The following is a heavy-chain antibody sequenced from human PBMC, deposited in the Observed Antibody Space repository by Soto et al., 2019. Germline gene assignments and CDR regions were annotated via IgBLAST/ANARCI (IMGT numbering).Heavy chain of an antibody. CDR1: GYTFTSYG. CDR2: ISAYNGNT. V-gene: IGHV1-18*04. D-gene: IGHD2-2*01. CDR3: ARDFPPAPYCSSTSCSHYYYYGMDV. Sequence: GASVKVSCKASGYTFTSYGISWVRQAPGQGLEWMGWISAYNGNTNYAQKLQGRVTMTTDTSTSTAYMELRSLRSDDTAVYYCARDFPPAPYCSSTSCSHYYYYGMDVWGQGTTVTVSS. J-gene: IGHJ6*02.